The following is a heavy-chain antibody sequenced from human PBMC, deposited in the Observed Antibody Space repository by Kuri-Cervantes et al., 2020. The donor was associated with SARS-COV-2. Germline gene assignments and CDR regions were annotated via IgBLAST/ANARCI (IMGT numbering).Heavy chain of an antibody. D-gene: IGHD4-23*01. CDR2: INSDGSST. CDR3: ARDPVTPGYYYYYGMDV. J-gene: IGHJ6*02. CDR1: GFTFSSYW. V-gene: IGHV3-74*01. Sequence: GESLKISCAASGFTFSSYWMHWVRQAPGKGLVWVSRINSDGSSTSYADSVKGRFTISRDNAKNTLYLQMNSLRAEDTAVYYCARDPVTPGYYYYYGMDVWAKGPRSPSP.